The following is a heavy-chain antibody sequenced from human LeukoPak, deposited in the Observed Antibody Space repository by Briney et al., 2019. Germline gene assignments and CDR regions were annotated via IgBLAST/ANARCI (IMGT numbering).Heavy chain of an antibody. V-gene: IGHV1-2*02. CDR1: GYTFTDYY. D-gene: IGHD6-19*01. CDR3: ARELSSGWYPIAIDY. CDR2: VNPNSGGT. J-gene: IGHJ4*02. Sequence: ASVKVSCKVSGYTFTDYYIHWVRQAPGQGLEWMGWVNPNSGGTNYAQKFQGRVTMTRDTSISTAYMELSRLRSDDTAVYYCARELSSGWYPIAIDYWGQGTLVTVSS.